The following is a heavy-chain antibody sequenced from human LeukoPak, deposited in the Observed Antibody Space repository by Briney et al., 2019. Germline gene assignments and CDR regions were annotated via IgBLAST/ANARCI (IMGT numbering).Heavy chain of an antibody. D-gene: IGHD6-13*01. Sequence: GGSLRPSCATSGFSFTNYWMSWVRQAPGKGLEWVANIKQDGSVKYYVDSVKGRFTISRDNAKSSVYLQINSLRVEDTAVYYCARIGYSSSCFDYWGQGTLVTVSS. CDR3: ARIGYSSSCFDY. V-gene: IGHV3-7*03. CDR2: IKQDGSVK. CDR1: GFSFTNYW. J-gene: IGHJ4*02.